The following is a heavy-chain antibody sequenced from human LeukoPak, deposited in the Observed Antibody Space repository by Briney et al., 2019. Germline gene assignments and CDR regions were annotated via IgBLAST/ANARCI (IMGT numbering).Heavy chain of an antibody. J-gene: IGHJ4*02. CDR3: AKDQFDYYDSSGYYYPSPSFDY. V-gene: IGHV3-30*18. D-gene: IGHD3-22*01. CDR1: GFTFSNYG. CDR2: ISYDGTNK. Sequence: GGSLRLSCAASGFTFSNYGMHWVRQAPGKGLEWVAVISYDGTNKYYPDSVEGRFTISRDNSKNTLYLQMNSLRAEDTAVYYCAKDQFDYYDSSGYYYPSPSFDYWGQGALVTVSS.